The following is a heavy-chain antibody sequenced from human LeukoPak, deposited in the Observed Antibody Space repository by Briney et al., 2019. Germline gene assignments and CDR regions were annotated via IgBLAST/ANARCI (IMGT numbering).Heavy chain of an antibody. CDR3: AKDYDYYDTSGYYYQDY. J-gene: IGHJ4*02. CDR1: GFTFDDYG. V-gene: IGHV3-20*04. D-gene: IGHD3-22*01. CDR2: INWNGGST. Sequence: RPGGSLRLSCAASGFTFDDYGMSWVRQAPGKGLEWVSGINWNGGSTGYADSVKGRFTISRDNAKNSLYLQMNSLRAEDTALYYCAKDYDYYDTSGYYYQDYWGQGTLVTVSS.